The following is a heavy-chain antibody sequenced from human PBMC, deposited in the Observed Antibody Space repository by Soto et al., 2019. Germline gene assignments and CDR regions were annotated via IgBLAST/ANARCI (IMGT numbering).Heavy chain of an antibody. Sequence: SETLSLTCTVSGDSFSGFFWTWIRQPPGKGLEWIGEIHHTGTINYNPSLKSRVAISADTSKTHFSLRLNSVTAADTAVYLCARFPAYWGQGILVTVSS. CDR1: GDSFSGFF. V-gene: IGHV4-34*01. CDR3: ARFPAY. CDR2: IHHTGTI. J-gene: IGHJ4*02.